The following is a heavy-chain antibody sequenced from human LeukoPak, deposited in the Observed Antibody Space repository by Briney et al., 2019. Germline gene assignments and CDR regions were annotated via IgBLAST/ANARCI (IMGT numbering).Heavy chain of an antibody. Sequence: SETLSLTCTVSGYSISSGYYWGWIRQPPGKGLEWIGSIYYSGSTYYNLSLKSRVTISVDTSKNQFSLKLSSVTAADTAVYYCARERTITAVPGAFDIWGQGTMVTVSS. J-gene: IGHJ3*02. CDR2: IYYSGST. D-gene: IGHD6-13*01. CDR1: GYSISSGYY. V-gene: IGHV4-38-2*02. CDR3: ARERTITAVPGAFDI.